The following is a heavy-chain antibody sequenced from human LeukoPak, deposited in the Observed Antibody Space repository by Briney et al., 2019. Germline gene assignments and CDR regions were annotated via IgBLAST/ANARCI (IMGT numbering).Heavy chain of an antibody. Sequence: SETLSLTCTVSGGSVSSGSYYWNWIRQPPGKGLEWIGYIYNSASTNYNPSLKSRVTISVDTSKNQFSLKLSSVTAADTAVYYCARGDYLLFDYCGQGTLVTVSS. CDR1: GGSVSSGSYY. V-gene: IGHV4-61*01. CDR2: IYNSAST. CDR3: ARGDYLLFDY. D-gene: IGHD2/OR15-2a*01. J-gene: IGHJ4*02.